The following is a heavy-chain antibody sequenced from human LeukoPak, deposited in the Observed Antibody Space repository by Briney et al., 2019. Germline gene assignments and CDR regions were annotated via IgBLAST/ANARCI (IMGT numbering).Heavy chain of an antibody. J-gene: IGHJ6*03. CDR2: INPNSGGT. V-gene: IGHV1-2*02. CDR1: GYTFTGYY. D-gene: IGHD3-10*01. Sequence: ASVKVSCKASGYTFTGYYMHWVRQAPGQGLEWMGWINPNSGGTNYAQRFQGRVTLTWGTTLSTAYMELNRLTSDDTAVYYCAASDGHIKAGYYYYMDVWGKGTSVTVSS. CDR3: AASDGHIKAGYYYYMDV.